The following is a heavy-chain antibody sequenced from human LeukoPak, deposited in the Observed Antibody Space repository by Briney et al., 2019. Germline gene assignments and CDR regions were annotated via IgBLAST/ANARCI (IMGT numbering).Heavy chain of an antibody. Sequence: GGSLRLSCAASGFPFSSYAMGWVRQAPRKGLEWVSAITASSGGTYYADSVKGRFTISRDNSKSTLYLQINSLRAEDAAIYYCAKIRFYYDSSFDYWYFDLWGRGTLVTVSS. CDR1: GFPFSSYA. D-gene: IGHD3-22*01. CDR2: ITASSGGT. V-gene: IGHV3-23*01. CDR3: AKIRFYYDSSFDYWYFDL. J-gene: IGHJ2*01.